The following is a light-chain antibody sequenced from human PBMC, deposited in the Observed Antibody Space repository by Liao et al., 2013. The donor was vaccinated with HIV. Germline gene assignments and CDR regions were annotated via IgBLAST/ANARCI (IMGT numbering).Light chain of an antibody. CDR2: QDA. CDR3: QVWDSSTDWV. CDR1: KLGTKY. V-gene: IGLV3-1*01. J-gene: IGLJ3*02. Sequence: SYELSQPPSVSVAPGQTASITCSGEKLGTKYASWYQQKPGQFPRLVIYQDAIRPSGIPERFSGSYSGNTATLTISRVEAGDEADYYCQVWDSSTDWVFGGGTNLAVL.